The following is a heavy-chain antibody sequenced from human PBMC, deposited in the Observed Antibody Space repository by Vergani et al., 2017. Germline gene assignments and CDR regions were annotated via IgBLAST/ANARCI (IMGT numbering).Heavy chain of an antibody. V-gene: IGHV4-31*03. D-gene: IGHD3-3*01. J-gene: IGHJ5*02. CDR2: IYYSGST. CDR3: ARLSPPYYDFWSGLTWFVP. CDR1: GGSISSGGYY. Sequence: QVQLQESGPGLVKPSQTLSLTCTVSGGSISSGGYYWSWLRQHPGKGLEWIGYIYYSGSTYYNPSLKSRVTISVDTSKNTFSLKLSCVTAADTAVYYCARLSPPYYDFWSGLTWFVPWGQGTLVTVSS.